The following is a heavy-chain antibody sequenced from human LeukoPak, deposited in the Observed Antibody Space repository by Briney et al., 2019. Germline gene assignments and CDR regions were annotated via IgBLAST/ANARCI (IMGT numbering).Heavy chain of an antibody. Sequence: SQTLSLTCTVSGGSISSGGYYWSWIRQHPGKGLEWIGYIYYSGSTYYNPSLRSRVTISIDTSKNQFSLKLTSVTAADTAVYYCARGGNWNDGPPFDYWGQGTLVTVSS. J-gene: IGHJ4*02. D-gene: IGHD1-1*01. V-gene: IGHV4-31*03. CDR3: ARGGNWNDGPPFDY. CDR1: GGSISSGGYY. CDR2: IYYSGST.